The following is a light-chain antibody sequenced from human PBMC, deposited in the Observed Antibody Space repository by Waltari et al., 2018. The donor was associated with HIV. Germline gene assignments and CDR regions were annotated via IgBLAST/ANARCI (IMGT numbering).Light chain of an antibody. Sequence: SYELTQPPSVSVSPGQTARITCSGDALPKQYAFWYQQRPGQAAVLVIYKDTERPSGIPERCSGSSSGTTATLTIIGVQAQDEADYHCQSADSNASLWVFGGGTKLTVL. V-gene: IGLV3-25*03. CDR3: QSADSNASLWV. CDR1: ALPKQY. J-gene: IGLJ3*02. CDR2: KDT.